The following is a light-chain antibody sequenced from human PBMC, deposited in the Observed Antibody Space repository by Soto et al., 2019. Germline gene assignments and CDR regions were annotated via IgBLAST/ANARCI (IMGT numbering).Light chain of an antibody. CDR3: SSYRSSGTPGV. Sequence: QSALTQPASVSGSPGQSVNISCTGTSSDVGGYNYVSWYQQHPDKAPKLMIYEVSNRPSGISNRFSGSKSGNTASLTISGLQADDEADYYCSSYRSSGTPGVFGTGTKVTVL. CDR2: EVS. J-gene: IGLJ1*01. CDR1: SSDVGGYNY. V-gene: IGLV2-14*01.